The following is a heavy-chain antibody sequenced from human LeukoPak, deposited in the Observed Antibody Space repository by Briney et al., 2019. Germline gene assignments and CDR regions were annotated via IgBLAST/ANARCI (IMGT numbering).Heavy chain of an antibody. CDR1: GFTFSDYV. J-gene: IGHJ4*02. CDR2: IKKTGSET. CDR3: AREDGYCSGGNCYSYFDS. Sequence: GGSLRLSCAASGFTFSDYVMNWVRQAPGKGLEWVAYIKKTGSETYYVDSVKGRFTITRDNTRSSLFLQMYSLRAEDTAVYFCAREDGYCSGGNCYSYFDSWGQGTLVTVSS. V-gene: IGHV3-7*01. D-gene: IGHD2-15*01.